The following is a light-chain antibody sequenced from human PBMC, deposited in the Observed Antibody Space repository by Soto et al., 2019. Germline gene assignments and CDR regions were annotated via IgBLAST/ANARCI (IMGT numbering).Light chain of an antibody. V-gene: IGLV2-14*01. CDR3: SSYTSSSSDDV. J-gene: IGLJ1*01. Sequence: QSALTQPASVSGSPGQSITISCTGTSSDVGGYNYVSWYQQHPGKAPKLMIYEVSNRPSGVSNRVSGSKSGNAASLTISGLQAEDEDDYYCSSYTSSSSDDVFGTGTKLTVL. CDR2: EVS. CDR1: SSDVGGYNY.